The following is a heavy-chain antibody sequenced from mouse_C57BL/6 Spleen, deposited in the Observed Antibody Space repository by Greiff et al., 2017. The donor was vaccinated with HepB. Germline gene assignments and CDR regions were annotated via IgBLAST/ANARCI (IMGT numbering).Heavy chain of an antibody. CDR3: ARTNWVNFDY. Sequence: VQLQQPGAELVMPGASVKLSCKASGYTFTSYWMHWVKQRPGQGLEWIGEIDPSDSYTNYNQKFKGKSTLTVDKSSSTAYMQLSSLTSEDSAVYYCARTNWVNFDYWGQGTTRTVSS. CDR1: GYTFTSYW. CDR2: IDPSDSYT. V-gene: IGHV1-69*01. J-gene: IGHJ2*01. D-gene: IGHD4-1*01.